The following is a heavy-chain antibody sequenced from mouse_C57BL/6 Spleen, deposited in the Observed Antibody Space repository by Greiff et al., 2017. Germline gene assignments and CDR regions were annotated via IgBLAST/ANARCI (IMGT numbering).Heavy chain of an antibody. CDR3: ARNQIYYDDTGDFDV. Sequence: VQLVESGPGLVQPSQSLSITCTVSGFSLTSYGVHWVRQSPGKGLEWLGVIWSGGSTDDNAAFISRLGISKDNSKSQVFFKIISLQADDTAIDYCARNQIYYDDTGDFDVWGTGTTVTVSS. CDR2: IWSGGST. J-gene: IGHJ1*03. D-gene: IGHD2-13*01. V-gene: IGHV2-2*01. CDR1: GFSLTSYG.